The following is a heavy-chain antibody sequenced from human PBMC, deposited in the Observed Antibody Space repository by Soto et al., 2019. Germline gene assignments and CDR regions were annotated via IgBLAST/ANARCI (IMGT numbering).Heavy chain of an antibody. D-gene: IGHD5-12*01. J-gene: IGHJ4*02. V-gene: IGHV3-23*01. CDR3: ALRGYNSYFFDY. Sequence: EGSLRLSCAASGFTFSSFAMSWVRQAPGKGLEWVSIISATGASTSYADSVKGRFTLSRDSSKDTLYLQMNSLRAEDTAVYYCALRGYNSYFFDYWGQGTLVTVSS. CDR1: GFTFSSFA. CDR2: ISATGAST.